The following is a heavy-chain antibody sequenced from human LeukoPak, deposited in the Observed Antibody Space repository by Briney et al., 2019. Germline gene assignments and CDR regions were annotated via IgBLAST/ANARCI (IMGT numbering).Heavy chain of an antibody. D-gene: IGHD6-13*01. CDR1: GYTFNSYD. CDR3: ARGLYSSRVDY. V-gene: IGHV1-8*03. Sequence: ASVKVSCKASGYTFNSYDIKWVRQATGQGVEWMGWMNPNSGNTGYAQKFQGRVTITRNTSISTAYMELSSRGSEDTAVCYCARGLYSSRVDYWGQGTLVTVSS. CDR2: MNPNSGNT. J-gene: IGHJ4*02.